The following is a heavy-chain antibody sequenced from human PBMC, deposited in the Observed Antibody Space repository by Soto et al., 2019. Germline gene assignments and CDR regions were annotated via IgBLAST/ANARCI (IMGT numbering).Heavy chain of an antibody. CDR2: VKDGGST. J-gene: IGHJ4*02. V-gene: IGHV4-34*01. D-gene: IGHD5-12*01. CDR3: ARGQEGIVATH. CDR1: GGSLTGYY. Sequence: QVQLQQWGAGLLKPSETLSLTCTVNGGSLTGYYWSWIRQPPGKGLEWIGEVKDGGSTNYSPSLRGRVSISADTSKNHFSLRLSSVPAADTAVYFCARGQEGIVATHWDQGALVTVSS.